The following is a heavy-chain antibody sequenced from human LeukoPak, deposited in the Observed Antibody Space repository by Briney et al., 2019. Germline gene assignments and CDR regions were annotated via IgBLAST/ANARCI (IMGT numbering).Heavy chain of an antibody. CDR3: ARVIAVAGTWLYFDY. Sequence: ASVTVSCTASGYTFTIYGISRVRQAPGQGLEWMGLISAYNGNTNYAQKLQGRVTMTTDTSTSTAYMELRSLRSDDTAVYYCARVIAVAGTWLYFDYWGQGTLVTVSS. J-gene: IGHJ4*02. D-gene: IGHD6-19*01. CDR2: ISAYNGNT. CDR1: GYTFTIYG. V-gene: IGHV1-18*04.